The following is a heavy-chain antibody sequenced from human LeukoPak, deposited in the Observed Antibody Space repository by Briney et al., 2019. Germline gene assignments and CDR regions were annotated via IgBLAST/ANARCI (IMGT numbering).Heavy chain of an antibody. V-gene: IGHV4-59*08. CDR2: IYYSGST. CDR3: ASMYSSSWYFLDY. J-gene: IGHJ4*02. D-gene: IGHD6-13*01. Sequence: SETLSLTCTVSGGSISSYYWSWIRQPPGKGLEWIGYIYYSGSTNYNPSLKSRVTISVDTSKNQFSLKLSSVTAADTAVYYCASMYSSSWYFLDYWGQGTPVTVSS. CDR1: GGSISSYY.